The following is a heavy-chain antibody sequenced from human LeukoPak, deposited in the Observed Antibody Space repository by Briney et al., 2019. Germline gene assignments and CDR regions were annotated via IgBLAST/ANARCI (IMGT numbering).Heavy chain of an antibody. CDR2: ITSSSSTM. CDR3: ARIDNSDWYHPLDS. D-gene: IGHD6-19*01. Sequence: QPGGSLRLSCAASGFTFSSYSMNWVRQAPGKGLEWVAYITSSSSTMYYGGSVKGRFTVSRDNAKKSVYLQMNSLTAEDTALYYCARIDNSDWYHPLDSWGQGTLVTVSS. J-gene: IGHJ4*02. CDR1: GFTFSSYS. V-gene: IGHV3-48*04.